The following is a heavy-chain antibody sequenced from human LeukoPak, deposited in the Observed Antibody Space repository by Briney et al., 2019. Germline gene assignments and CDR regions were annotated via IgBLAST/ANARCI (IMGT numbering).Heavy chain of an antibody. J-gene: IGHJ4*02. CDR1: GGSIGTYY. D-gene: IGHD3-22*01. Sequence: SETLSLTCTVSGGSIGTYYWSWIRQPPGKGLEWIGYMYYSGSTNYNPSLKSRVTISIDTSKNRFSLRLTSVTAADAAVYYCARVRFYDTTGYSTSYYLDYWGQGALVTVSS. CDR3: ARVRFYDTTGYSTSYYLDY. V-gene: IGHV4-59*01. CDR2: MYYSGST.